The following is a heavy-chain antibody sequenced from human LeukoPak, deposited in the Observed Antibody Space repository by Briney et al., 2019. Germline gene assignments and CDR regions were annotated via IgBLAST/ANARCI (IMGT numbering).Heavy chain of an antibody. V-gene: IGHV4-59*01. D-gene: IGHD3-10*01. J-gene: IGHJ4*02. CDR2: IHHTRGA. CDR1: GGYMSSNY. CDR3: ARVRDRYGETDY. Sequence: WETLSLTCTVSGGYMSSNYWGWIRRPPGKGLEWIGYIHHTRGATYSPSLRSRLSLSIDTSRNQFSLRLNSVTPADTAVYFYARVRDRYGETDYWGQGALVTVSS.